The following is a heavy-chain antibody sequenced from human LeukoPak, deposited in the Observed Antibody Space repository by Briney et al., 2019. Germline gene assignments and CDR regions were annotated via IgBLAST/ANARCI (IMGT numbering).Heavy chain of an antibody. CDR3: ASRDYSYGYFDS. CDR1: GGSISSYY. J-gene: IGHJ4*02. V-gene: IGHV4-59*12. CDR2: IYYSGST. Sequence: SETLSLTCTVSGGSISSYYWSWIRQPPGKGLEWIGYIYYSGSTYYNPSLKSRVTISVDTSKKQFSLKLSSVTAADTAVYYCASRDYSYGYFDSWGQGTLVTVSS. D-gene: IGHD5-18*01.